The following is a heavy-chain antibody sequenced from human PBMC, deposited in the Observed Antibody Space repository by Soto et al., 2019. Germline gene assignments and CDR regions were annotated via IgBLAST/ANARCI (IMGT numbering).Heavy chain of an antibody. V-gene: IGHV3-49*03. CDR1: GFTFGDYA. D-gene: IGHD3-3*01. J-gene: IGHJ6*03. Sequence: GGSLRLSCTASGFTFGDYAMSWFRQAPGKGLEWVGFIRSKAYGGTTEYAASVKGRFTISRDDSKSIAYLQMNSLKTEDTAVYYCTRWRVYDFWSGYYYYYYMDVWGKGTTVTVSS. CDR3: TRWRVYDFWSGYYYYYYMDV. CDR2: IRSKAYGGTT.